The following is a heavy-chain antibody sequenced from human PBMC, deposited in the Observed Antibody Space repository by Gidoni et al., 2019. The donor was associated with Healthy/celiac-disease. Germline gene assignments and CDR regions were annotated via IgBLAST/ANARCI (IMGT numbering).Heavy chain of an antibody. V-gene: IGHV4-59*08. CDR2: SYYSGST. D-gene: IGHD5-18*01. J-gene: IGHJ4*02. CDR3: AALYRYGYKLMMEKNYFDY. Sequence: RQPPGKGLEWIGYSYYSGSTNYNPSLKSRVTISVDTYKNQFSLKLSTVTAADTSVYSCAALYRYGYKLMMEKNYFDYLGQGTLVTVSS.